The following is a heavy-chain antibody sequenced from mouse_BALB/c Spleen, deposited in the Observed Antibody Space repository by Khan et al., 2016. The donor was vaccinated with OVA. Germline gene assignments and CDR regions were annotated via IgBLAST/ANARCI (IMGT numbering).Heavy chain of an antibody. CDR3: ARDYYGTSWYFDV. CDR2: IRYDGSN. D-gene: IGHD1-1*01. J-gene: IGHJ1*01. V-gene: IGHV3-6*02. Sequence: VQLKESGPGLVKPSQSLSLTCSVTGYSITSGYYWNWIRQFPGNKLEWMDYIRYDGSNNYNPSLKNRISITRDTSKNQFFLKLNSVTTEDTATYYCARDYYGTSWYFDVWGAATTVTVSS. CDR1: GYSITSGYY.